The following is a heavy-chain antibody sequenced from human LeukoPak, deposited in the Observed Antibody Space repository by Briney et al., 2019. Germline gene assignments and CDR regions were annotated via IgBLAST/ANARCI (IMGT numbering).Heavy chain of an antibody. V-gene: IGHV4-59*01. J-gene: IGHJ2*01. Sequence: SETLSLTCTVSGGPISTYYWNWVRQAPGKGLEWIGYIHHSGSNNYNPSLKSRVAMSIDTSKNQFSLNLRSVTAADTAVYYCARLGIRTVYDWWFALWGRGTLVTVSS. CDR1: GGPISTYY. D-gene: IGHD2/OR15-2a*01. CDR2: IHHSGSN. CDR3: ARLGIRTVYDWWFAL.